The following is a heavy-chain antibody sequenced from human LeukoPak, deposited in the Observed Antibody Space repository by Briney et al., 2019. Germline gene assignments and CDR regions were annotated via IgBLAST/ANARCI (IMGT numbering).Heavy chain of an antibody. J-gene: IGHJ4*02. V-gene: IGHV3-30*03. CDR1: GFTFSTSS. D-gene: IGHD1-26*01. Sequence: GGSLRLSCAASGFTFSTSSMNWVRQAPGKGLEWVAVISYDGSNKYYADSVKGRFTISRDNSKNTVYLQMSSLRGEDTAVYYCARDQWGDLGQGTLVTVSS. CDR3: ARDQWGD. CDR2: ISYDGSNK.